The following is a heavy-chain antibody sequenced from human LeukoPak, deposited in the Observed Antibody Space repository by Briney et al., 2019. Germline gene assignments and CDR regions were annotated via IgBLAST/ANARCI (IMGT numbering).Heavy chain of an antibody. D-gene: IGHD3-9*01. CDR3: ARLHYDILTGYYSPYYFDY. CDR2: IYYSGST. J-gene: IGHJ4*02. CDR1: GGSISSYY. V-gene: IGHV4-59*08. Sequence: SETLSLTCTVSGGSISSYYWSWIRQPPGKGLEWIGYIYYSGSTNHNPSLKSRVTISVDTSKNQFSLKLSSVTAADTAVYYCARLHYDILTGYYSPYYFDYWGQGTLVTVSS.